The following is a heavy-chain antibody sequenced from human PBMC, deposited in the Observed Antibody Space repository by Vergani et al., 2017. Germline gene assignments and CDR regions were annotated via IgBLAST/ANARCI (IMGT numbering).Heavy chain of an antibody. J-gene: IGHJ3*02. CDR2: IYSSGST. D-gene: IGHD2-21*02. CDR1: GDSISSGNYY. Sequence: QVQLQESGPGLLTPSQTLSLTCSVAGDSISSGNYYWNWIRQPAGKGLEWMGRIYSSGSTSYNPSIKSRITMSLDTSKNQFSLSLSSVTAADTAVYYCARVTFLHAFDNWGQGTVVTVSS. V-gene: IGHV4-61*02. CDR3: ARVTFLHAFDN.